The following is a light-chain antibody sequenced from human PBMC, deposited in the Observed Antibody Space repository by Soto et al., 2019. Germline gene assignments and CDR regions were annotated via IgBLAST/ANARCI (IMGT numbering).Light chain of an antibody. J-gene: IGKJ1*01. V-gene: IGKV3-20*01. CDR3: QQYVGSPRT. CDR2: LAS. CDR1: QTISSNY. Sequence: EIVLTQSPGTLSLSPGERATLSCRASQTISSNYLAWYRQKPGQAPRLLFYLASSRATGIPDRFSGSGSGTDFTLTISRLEPEDFAVYYCQQYVGSPRTFGQGTKVELK.